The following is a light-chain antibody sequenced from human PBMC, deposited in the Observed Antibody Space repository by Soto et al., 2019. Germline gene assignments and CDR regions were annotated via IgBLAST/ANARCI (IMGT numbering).Light chain of an antibody. J-gene: IGLJ2*01. CDR2: GNS. V-gene: IGLV1-40*03. CDR3: QSYDSSLTGYVV. CDR1: RSNIGAGYD. Sequence: QAVVTQPPSMSGAPGQRVTISCTGSRSNIGAGYDVHWYQHLPGTAPKLLIYGNSNRPSGVPNRFSGSKSGASASLAITGLHAEDEADYYCQSYDSSLTGYVVFGGGTQLTVL.